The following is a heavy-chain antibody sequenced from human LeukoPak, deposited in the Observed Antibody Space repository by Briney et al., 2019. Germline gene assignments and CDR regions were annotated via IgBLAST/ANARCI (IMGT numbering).Heavy chain of an antibody. CDR1: GYSFTSYW. Sequence: GESLKIFCKGSGYSFTSYWINWVRQMPGKGLEWMGRIDPSDSYTNYSPSFQGHVTISADKSISTAYLQWSSLKASDTAMYYCARRGRYCSSTSCYNYFDYWGQGTLVTVSS. V-gene: IGHV5-10-1*01. J-gene: IGHJ4*02. CDR3: ARRGRYCSSTSCYNYFDY. CDR2: IDPSDSYT. D-gene: IGHD2-2*02.